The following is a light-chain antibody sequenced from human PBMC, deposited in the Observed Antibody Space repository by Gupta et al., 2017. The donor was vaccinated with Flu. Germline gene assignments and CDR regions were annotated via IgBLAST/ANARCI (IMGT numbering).Light chain of an antibody. V-gene: IGKV3-15*01. Sequence: PATLSVSPGERVTRSCRASQSVRTNSAWYQQKPGKAPRLLIYGASTRATGIPARFSGSGSGTEFTLTISSLQSEDFAVYYCQHYNEWPLTFGGGTKVEIK. CDR2: GAS. CDR3: QHYNEWPLT. CDR1: QSVRTN. J-gene: IGKJ4*01.